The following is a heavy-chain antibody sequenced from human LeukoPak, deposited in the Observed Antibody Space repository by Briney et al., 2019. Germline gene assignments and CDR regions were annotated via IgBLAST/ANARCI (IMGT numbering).Heavy chain of an antibody. V-gene: IGHV4-4*07. D-gene: IGHD3-9*01. CDR2: IYTSGST. Sequence: SETLSLTCTVSGGSISSYYWSWIRQPAGKGLEWIGRIYTSGSTNYNPSLKSRVTMSVDTSKNQFSLELSSVTAADTAVYYCARDRRYFDWLLPSVWDYYYYMDVWGKGTTVTISS. CDR1: GGSISSYY. CDR3: ARDRRYFDWLLPSVWDYYYYMDV. J-gene: IGHJ6*03.